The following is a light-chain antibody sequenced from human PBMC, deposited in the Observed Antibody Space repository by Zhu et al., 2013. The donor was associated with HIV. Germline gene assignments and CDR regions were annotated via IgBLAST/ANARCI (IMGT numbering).Light chain of an antibody. CDR3: QQYGSSFTWT. CDR2: SSS. V-gene: IGKV3-20*01. Sequence: DIVLTQSPATLSLSPGERATLYCRASQTVSYKYITWYHQKPGQPPRLLIHSSSNRATGIPDRFSGSGSGREFTLTISRLDPEDFGLYYCQQYGSSFTWTFGQGTKVEIK. J-gene: IGKJ1*01. CDR1: QTVSYKY.